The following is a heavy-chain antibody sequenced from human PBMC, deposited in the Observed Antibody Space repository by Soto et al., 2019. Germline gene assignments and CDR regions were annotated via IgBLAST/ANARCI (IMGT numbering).Heavy chain of an antibody. J-gene: IGHJ5*02. CDR3: ARESSPGYSNYLPHLRREFDP. Sequence: GGSLRLSCAASGFTFSSYAMHWVRQAPGKGLEWVAVISYDGSNKYYADSVKGRFTISRDNSKNTLYLQMNSLRAEDTAVYYCARESSPGYSNYLPHLRREFDPWGQGTLVTVSS. V-gene: IGHV3-30-3*01. CDR2: ISYDGSNK. CDR1: GFTFSSYA. D-gene: IGHD4-4*01.